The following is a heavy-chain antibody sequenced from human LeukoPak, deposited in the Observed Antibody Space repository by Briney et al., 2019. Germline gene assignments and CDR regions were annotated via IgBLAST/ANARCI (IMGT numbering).Heavy chain of an antibody. Sequence: PGGSLRLSCAASGFTFSSYWMHWVRQAPGKGLVWVSRINSDGSSTSYADSVKGRFAISRDNAKNTLYLQMNSLRAEDTAVYYCAREGYCSGGSCYSSFLWGQGTLVTVSS. CDR2: INSDGSST. CDR3: AREGYCSGGSCYSSFL. D-gene: IGHD2-15*01. V-gene: IGHV3-74*01. CDR1: GFTFSSYW. J-gene: IGHJ4*02.